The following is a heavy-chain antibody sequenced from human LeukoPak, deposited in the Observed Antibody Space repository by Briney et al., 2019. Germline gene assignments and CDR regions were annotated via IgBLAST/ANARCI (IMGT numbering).Heavy chain of an antibody. D-gene: IGHD2-15*01. Sequence: GASVKVSCKASGFRFSSFFMHWVRQAPGQGLEWMGIINPRDGSTSYALKFQGRISMTRDMSTSTVYMELSSLRSEDTAVYYCARDFSPGDVASLEDLPLKNYYLYSMDVWGTGTTVTVSS. V-gene: IGHV1-46*01. CDR3: ARDFSPGDVASLEDLPLKNYYLYSMDV. J-gene: IGHJ6*03. CDR1: GFRFSSFF. CDR2: INPRDGST.